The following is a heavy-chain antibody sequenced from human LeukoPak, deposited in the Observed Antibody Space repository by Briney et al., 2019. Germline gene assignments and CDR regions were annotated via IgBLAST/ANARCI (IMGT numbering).Heavy chain of an antibody. CDR2: IKQDGSEK. CDR3: ARDRVEQWLDEASLDY. V-gene: IGHV3-7*03. Sequence: GGSLRLSCAASGFTFSSYWMSWVRQAPGKGLEWVANIKQDGSEKYYVDSVKGRFTISRDNAKNSLYLQMNSLRAEDTAVYYCARDRVEQWLDEASLDYWGQGTLVTVSS. D-gene: IGHD6-19*01. CDR1: GFTFSSYW. J-gene: IGHJ4*02.